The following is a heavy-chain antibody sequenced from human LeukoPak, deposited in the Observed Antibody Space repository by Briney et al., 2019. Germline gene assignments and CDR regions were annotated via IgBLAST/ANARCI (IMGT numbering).Heavy chain of an antibody. J-gene: IGHJ4*02. CDR2: ISWNSGSI. V-gene: IGHV3-9*01. Sequence: PGGSLRLSCAASGFTFDDYAMHWVRQAPGKGLEWVSGISWNSGSIGYADSVKGRFTISRDNAKNSLYLQMNSLRAEDTALYYCAKDSVRYCSGGSCYSFDYWGQGTLVTVSS. CDR1: GFTFDDYA. CDR3: AKDSVRYCSGGSCYSFDY. D-gene: IGHD2-15*01.